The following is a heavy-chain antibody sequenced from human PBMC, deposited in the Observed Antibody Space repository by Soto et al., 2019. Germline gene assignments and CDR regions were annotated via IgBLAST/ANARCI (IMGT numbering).Heavy chain of an antibody. J-gene: IGHJ1*01. CDR1: GFTFSSYG. D-gene: IGHD3-22*01. V-gene: IGHV3-33*01. CDR2: IWYDGSNK. CDR3: ARSYYYDSSGYYRSFFQH. Sequence: QVQLVESGGGVVQPGRSLRLSCAASGFTFSSYGMHWVRQAPGKGLEWVAVIWYDGSNKYYADSVKGRLTISRDNSKNTLYLQMNSLRAADTAVYYCARSYYYDSSGYYRSFFQHWGQGTLVTVSS.